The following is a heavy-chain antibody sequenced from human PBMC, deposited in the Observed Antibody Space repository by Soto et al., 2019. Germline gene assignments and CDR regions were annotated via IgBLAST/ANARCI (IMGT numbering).Heavy chain of an antibody. CDR1: GYSFTSYW. D-gene: IGHD3-10*01. J-gene: IGHJ6*02. CDR2: IYPGDSDT. CDR3: AGGGVRGVITRTRDYYGMDV. Sequence: GESLKISCKGSGYSFTSYWMGWVRQMTGKGLEWMGIIYPGDSDTRYSPSFQGQVTISADKSISTAYLQWSSLKASDTAMYYCAGGGVRGVITRTRDYYGMDVWGQGTTVTVSS. V-gene: IGHV5-51*01.